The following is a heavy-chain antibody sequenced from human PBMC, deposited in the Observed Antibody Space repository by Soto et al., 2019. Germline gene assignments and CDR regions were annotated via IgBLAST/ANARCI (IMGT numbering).Heavy chain of an antibody. CDR2: IIWNGCNI. CDR3: ARDLIPMITFGGVQY. CDR1: LLTFDDYA. V-gene: IGHV3-9*01. Sequence: ALRHSCSSSLLTFDDYAMDLVLHPPCKGLEWVAGIIWNGCNIGYADSVKGRFTISRDNSKNTLYLQMNSLRAEDTAVYYCARDLIPMITFGGVQYWGQGTLVTVSS. D-gene: IGHD3-16*01. J-gene: IGHJ4*02.